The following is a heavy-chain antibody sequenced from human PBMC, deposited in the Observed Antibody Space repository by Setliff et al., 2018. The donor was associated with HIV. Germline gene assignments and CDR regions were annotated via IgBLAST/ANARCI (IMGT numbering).Heavy chain of an antibody. Sequence: GGSLRLSCAASGFTFVSCAMNWVRQAPGKGLEWVSSITGGGVTTYYADSVKGRFTISRDNSKNTLYLQMNSLRDEDTAIYYCVRDNYYATFDYWGQGTLVTVSS. CDR1: GFTFVSCA. J-gene: IGHJ4*02. V-gene: IGHV3-23*01. CDR3: VRDNYYATFDY. CDR2: ITGGGVTT. D-gene: IGHD3-22*01.